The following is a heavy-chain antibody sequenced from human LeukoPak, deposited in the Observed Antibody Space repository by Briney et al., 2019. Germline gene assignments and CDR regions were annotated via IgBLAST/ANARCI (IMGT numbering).Heavy chain of an antibody. CDR2: ISGTSSYI. V-gene: IGHV3-21*01. Sequence: GGSLRLSCAASGFTFSSYSMNWVRQAPGKGLEWASFISGTSSYIYYADSVKGRFTISRDNAKNSLYLQMNSLRAEDTAVYYCARGEYGSGSYHIDYWGQGTLVTVSS. J-gene: IGHJ4*02. CDR1: GFTFSSYS. CDR3: ARGEYGSGSYHIDY. D-gene: IGHD3-10*01.